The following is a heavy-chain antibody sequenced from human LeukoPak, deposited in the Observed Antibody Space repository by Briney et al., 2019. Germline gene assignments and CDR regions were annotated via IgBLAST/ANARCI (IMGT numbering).Heavy chain of an antibody. J-gene: IGHJ4*02. CDR1: GFTFSSYA. D-gene: IGHD3-22*01. Sequence: KPGGSLRLSCAASGFTFSSYAMSWVRQAPGKGLEWVSSISRSSSFIYYADSVKGRFTISRDNAKNSLYLQMNSLRAEDTAVYYCARALYDSSGYYSHFDYWGQGTLVTVSS. CDR3: ARALYDSSGYYSHFDY. CDR2: ISRSSSFI. V-gene: IGHV3-21*01.